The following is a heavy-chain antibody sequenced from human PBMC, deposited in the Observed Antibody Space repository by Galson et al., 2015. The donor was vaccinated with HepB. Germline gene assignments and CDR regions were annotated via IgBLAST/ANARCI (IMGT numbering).Heavy chain of an antibody. CDR2: ISAYNGNT. CDR3: ARAWFVVVPAAIPDAFDI. CDR1: GYTFTSYG. Sequence: SVKVSCKASGYTFTSYGISWVRQAPGQGLEWMGWISAYNGNTNYAQKLQGRVTMTTDTSTSTAYMELRSLGSDDTAVYYCARAWFVVVPAAIPDAFDIWGQGTMVTVSS. V-gene: IGHV1-18*04. J-gene: IGHJ3*02. D-gene: IGHD2-2*02.